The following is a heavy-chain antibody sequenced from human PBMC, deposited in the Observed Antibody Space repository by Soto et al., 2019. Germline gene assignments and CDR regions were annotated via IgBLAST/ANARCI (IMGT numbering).Heavy chain of an antibody. CDR2: ISAYNGNT. CDR3: ARDLVVPAAMAPPGGY. CDR1: GYTFTSYG. J-gene: IGHJ4*02. V-gene: IGHV1-18*01. Sequence: ASVKVSCKASGYTFTSYGISWVRQAPGQGLEWMGWISAYNGNTNYAQKLQGRVTMTTDTSTSTAYMELRSLRSDDTAVYYCARDLVVPAAMAPPGGYWGQGTLVPVSS. D-gene: IGHD2-2*01.